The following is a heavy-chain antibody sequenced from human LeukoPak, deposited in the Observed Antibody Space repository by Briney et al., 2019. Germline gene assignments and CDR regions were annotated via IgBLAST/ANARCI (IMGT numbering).Heavy chain of an antibody. CDR3: ARDRLGFRVDV. V-gene: IGHV4-4*07. D-gene: IGHD3-10*01. Sequence: LQTLSLTCTVSGDSISSYYWSWIRQSAGKGLEWIGRINISGNTNYNPSLKSRVTMSLDTSKNHFSLNLSSVTVADTAVYYCARDRLGFRVDVWGKGTTVTVSS. CDR1: GDSISSYY. J-gene: IGHJ6*04. CDR2: INISGNT.